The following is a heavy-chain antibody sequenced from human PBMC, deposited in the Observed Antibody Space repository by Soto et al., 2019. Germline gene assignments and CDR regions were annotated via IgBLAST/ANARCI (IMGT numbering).Heavy chain of an antibody. V-gene: IGHV1-18*01. D-gene: IGHD3-3*01. Sequence: ASVKVSCKTSGYTFTNYAINWVRQAPGQGLQWMGWISAYSGDTKYAQRFQDRLTVTTDPSTTTAYMELRSLRSDDTAVYYCARDGRAFSIFGETMDVWGQGTTVTVCS. CDR2: ISAYSGDT. J-gene: IGHJ6*01. CDR3: ARDGRAFSIFGETMDV. CDR1: GYTFTNYA.